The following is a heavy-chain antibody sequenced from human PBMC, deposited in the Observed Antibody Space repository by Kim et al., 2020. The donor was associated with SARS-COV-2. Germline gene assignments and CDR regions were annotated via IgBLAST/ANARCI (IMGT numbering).Heavy chain of an antibody. CDR3: ARTFYFYDSSGYYLGYFDY. CDR1: GGSISSYY. Sequence: SETLSLTCTVSGGSISSYYWSWIRQPPGKGLEWIGYIYYRGSTNYNPSLKSRVTISVDTSKNQFSLKLSSVTAADTAVYYCARTFYFYDSSGYYLGYFDYWGQGTLLTVSS. V-gene: IGHV4-59*01. J-gene: IGHJ4*02. CDR2: IYYRGST. D-gene: IGHD3-22*01.